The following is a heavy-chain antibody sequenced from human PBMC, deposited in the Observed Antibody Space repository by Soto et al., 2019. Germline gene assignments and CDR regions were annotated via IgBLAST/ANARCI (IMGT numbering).Heavy chain of an antibody. Sequence: QLQLQGSGPGLVKPSETLSLTCTVSGGSISSSSYYWGWIRQPPGKGLEWIGSMYYSGSTSYNPSLKSRVTISVDTSNNQFSLKLSSVTAADTAVYYCARADAVGAWDAFDIWGQGTVVIVSS. D-gene: IGHD1-26*01. CDR2: MYYSGST. CDR3: ARADAVGAWDAFDI. V-gene: IGHV4-39*01. J-gene: IGHJ3*02. CDR1: GGSISSSSYY.